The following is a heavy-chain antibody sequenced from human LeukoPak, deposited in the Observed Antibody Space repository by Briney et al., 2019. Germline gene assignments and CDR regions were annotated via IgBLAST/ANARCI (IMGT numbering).Heavy chain of an antibody. CDR3: AKDQGYCSGGSCYAAYY. CDR2: ISGSGGST. V-gene: IGHV3-23*01. J-gene: IGHJ4*02. Sequence: PGGSLRLSCAASGFTFSSYAMSWVRQAPGKGLEWVSAISGSGGSTYYADSVKGRFTISRDNSKNTLYLQMNSLRAEDTAVYYCAKDQGYCSGGSCYAAYYWGQGTLVTVSS. CDR1: GFTFSSYA. D-gene: IGHD2-15*01.